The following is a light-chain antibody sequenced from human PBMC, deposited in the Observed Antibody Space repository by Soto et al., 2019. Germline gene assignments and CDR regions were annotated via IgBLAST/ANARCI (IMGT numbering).Light chain of an antibody. CDR2: LGS. V-gene: IGKV2-28*01. CDR1: QGLLHSNGYNY. Sequence: IVMTQSPLSLPVTPGEPASISCRASQGLLHSNGYNYLDWYLQKPGQSPQLLIYLGSNRASGVPDRFSGSGSGTDFTLKISRVEAEDVGVYYCMQALQNPLTFGGGTKVDIK. J-gene: IGKJ4*01. CDR3: MQALQNPLT.